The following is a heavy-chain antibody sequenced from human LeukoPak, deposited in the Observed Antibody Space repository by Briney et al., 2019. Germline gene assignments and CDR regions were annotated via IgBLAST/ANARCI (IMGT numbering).Heavy chain of an antibody. Sequence: PSETLSLTCTVSGGSITSSSYYWGWIRQPPGKGLEWIGSFSYSGTAYFNPSLERRFTMGVDTSNNQVSLNVSSVTAADTGVYYCARPSSGYYYDYMDVWGKGTLVTVSS. D-gene: IGHD3-22*01. CDR2: FSYSGTA. V-gene: IGHV4-39*01. CDR1: GGSITSSSYY. J-gene: IGHJ6*03. CDR3: ARPSSGYYYDYMDV.